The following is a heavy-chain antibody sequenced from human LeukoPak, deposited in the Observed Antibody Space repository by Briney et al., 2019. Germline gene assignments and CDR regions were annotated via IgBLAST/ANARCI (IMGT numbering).Heavy chain of an antibody. CDR2: IWFDGSNK. D-gene: IGHD2-15*01. CDR1: GFTFSSYG. CDR3: ARDRLQLALDY. Sequence: GGSLRLSCAASGFTFSSYGMHWARQAPGKGLEWVAVIWFDGSNKYYADSVKGRFTISRDNSKNTLYLQMNSLRVEDTAVYYCARDRLQLALDYWGQGTLVTVSS. J-gene: IGHJ4*02. V-gene: IGHV3-33*01.